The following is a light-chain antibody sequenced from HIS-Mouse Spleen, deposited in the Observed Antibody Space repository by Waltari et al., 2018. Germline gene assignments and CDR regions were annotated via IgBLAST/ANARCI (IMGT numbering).Light chain of an antibody. CDR2: RNN. V-gene: IGLV1-47*01. CDR1: SSNIGSNY. CDR3: AAWDDSLSGPV. Sequence: QPVLTQPPSASGTPGQRVTISCSGSSSNIGSNYVYWYQQLPGTAPKLLTYRNNRRPAGVPGRFSGSKSGTSAALAPSGVAFGDEADYYCAAWDDSLSGPVFGGGTKLTVL. J-gene: IGLJ3*02.